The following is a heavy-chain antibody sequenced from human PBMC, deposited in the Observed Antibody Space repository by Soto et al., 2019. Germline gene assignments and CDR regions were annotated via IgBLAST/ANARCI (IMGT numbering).Heavy chain of an antibody. V-gene: IGHV3-23*01. CDR1: GFTFSGYA. D-gene: IGHD3-16*01. CDR2: ISASGDST. J-gene: IGHJ4*02. CDR3: AKDRGSVWSSLDY. Sequence: PGGSLRLSCAASGFTFSGYAMSWVRQAPGKGLEWVSGISASGDSTYYANSVKGRFTISRDNSKNTLYLEMNTLRAEDTAVYFCAKDRGSVWSSLDYWGQGTPVTVSS.